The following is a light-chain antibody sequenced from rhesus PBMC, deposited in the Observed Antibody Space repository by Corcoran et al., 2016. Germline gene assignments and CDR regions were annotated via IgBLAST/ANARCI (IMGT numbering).Light chain of an antibody. J-gene: IGKJ4*01. Sequence: DIQMSQSPSSLSASVGDRVTITCRASQGISSYLNWYQQKPGKAPKLQFYYANILASGVPSRFSGSGAGTDFTLTISSLQPEDFATYNCQQDNSNPPTFGGGTKVEVK. CDR1: QGISSY. CDR2: YAN. CDR3: QQDNSNPPT. V-gene: IGKV1-32*02.